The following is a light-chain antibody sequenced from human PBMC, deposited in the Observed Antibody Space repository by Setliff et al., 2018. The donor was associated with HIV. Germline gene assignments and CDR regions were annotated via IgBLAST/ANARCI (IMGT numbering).Light chain of an antibody. CDR2: DND. Sequence: SVLTQPPSVSATPGQKVTFSCSGSSSNIGKSFVSWYQQLPGAAPELLIYDNDQRPSGIPDRFSATKAGTSATLGITGLQTGDEADHYCGAWDSSLSAVVFGGGTKVTVL. J-gene: IGLJ2*01. CDR1: SSNIGKSF. CDR3: GAWDSSLSAVV. V-gene: IGLV1-51*01.